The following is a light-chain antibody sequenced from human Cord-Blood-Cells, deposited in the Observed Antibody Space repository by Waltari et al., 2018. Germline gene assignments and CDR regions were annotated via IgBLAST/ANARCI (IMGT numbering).Light chain of an antibody. CDR2: WAS. CDR3: QQYYSTPYS. CDR1: PSVLYSSNNKNY. V-gene: IGKV4-1*01. J-gene: IGKJ2*03. Sequence: DILLTKSSYSMAVPLGVRAPINYKPSPSVLYSSNNKNYVAWYQQKPGQPPKLLIYWASTRESGVPDRFSGSGSGTDFTLTISSLQAEDVAVYYCQQYYSTPYSFGQGTKLEIK.